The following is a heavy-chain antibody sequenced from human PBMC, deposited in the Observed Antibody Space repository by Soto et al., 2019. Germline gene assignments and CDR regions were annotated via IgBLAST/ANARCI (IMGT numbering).Heavy chain of an antibody. Sequence: ASVKVSCKASGYTFTSYYMHWVRQAPGQGLEWMGIINPSGGSTSYAQKFQGRVTMTRDTSTSTVYMELSSLRSEDTAVYYCARDGKQDLNYYVMDVWGQGTTVTVSS. D-gene: IGHD2-15*01. V-gene: IGHV1-46*01. CDR3: ARDGKQDLNYYVMDV. CDR2: INPSGGST. J-gene: IGHJ6*02. CDR1: GYTFTSYY.